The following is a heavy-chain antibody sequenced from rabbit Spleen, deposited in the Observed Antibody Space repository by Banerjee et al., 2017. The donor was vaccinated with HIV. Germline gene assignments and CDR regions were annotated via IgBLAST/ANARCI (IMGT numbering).Heavy chain of an antibody. CDR2: IVTGSGNT. CDR3: AKGDADSGAYGL. CDR1: GFTISSNSY. Sequence: QSLEESGGDLVKPGASLTLTCTASGFTISSNSYMCWVRQAPGKGLEWIGDIVTGSGNTYYASWAKGRFTISKTSSTTVTLQMTSLTAADTATYFCAKGDADSGAYGLWGPGTLVTVS. V-gene: IGHV1S40*01. D-gene: IGHD4-2*01. J-gene: IGHJ4*01.